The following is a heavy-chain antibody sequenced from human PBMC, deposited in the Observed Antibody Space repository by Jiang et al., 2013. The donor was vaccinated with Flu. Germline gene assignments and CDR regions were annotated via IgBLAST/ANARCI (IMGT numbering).Heavy chain of an antibody. CDR2: IIPIFGTA. CDR1: GGTFSSYA. V-gene: IGHV1-69*01. J-gene: IGHJ2*01. Sequence: GAEVKKPGSSVKVSCKASGGTFSSYAISWVRQAPGQGLEWMGGIIPIFGTANYAQKFQGRVTITADESTSTAYMELSSLRSEDTAVYYCAGIEGGYSGSYFNYWYFDLWAVAPWSLSPQ. CDR3: AGIEGGYSGSYFNYWYFDL. D-gene: IGHD1-26*01.